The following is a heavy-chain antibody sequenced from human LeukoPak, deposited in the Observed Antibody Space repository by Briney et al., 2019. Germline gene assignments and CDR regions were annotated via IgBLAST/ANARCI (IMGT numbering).Heavy chain of an antibody. CDR3: AKRAVVREIQYFDY. D-gene: IGHD3-22*01. Sequence: GGSLRLSCASSGFTFSDYYMSWIRQAPGKGLEWVSCISSSGTTIYYADSVKGRFTISRDNAKNTLYLQMNSLRPEDTAIYYCAKRAVVREIQYFDYWGQGALLTVSS. V-gene: IGHV3-11*04. CDR1: GFTFSDYY. J-gene: IGHJ4*02. CDR2: ISSSGTTI.